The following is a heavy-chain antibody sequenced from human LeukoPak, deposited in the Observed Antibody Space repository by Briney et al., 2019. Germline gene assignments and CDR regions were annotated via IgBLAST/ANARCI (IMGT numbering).Heavy chain of an antibody. Sequence: PGGSLRLSCAASGFTFSSYWMSWVRQAPWKGLEWVANIKQDGSEKYYVDSVKGRFTISRDNAKNSLYLQMNSLRAEDTAVYYCASYYDFWSGYSSIRYWGQGTLVTVSS. CDR1: GFTFSSYW. CDR3: ASYYDFWSGYSSIRY. J-gene: IGHJ4*02. V-gene: IGHV3-7*01. CDR2: IKQDGSEK. D-gene: IGHD3-3*01.